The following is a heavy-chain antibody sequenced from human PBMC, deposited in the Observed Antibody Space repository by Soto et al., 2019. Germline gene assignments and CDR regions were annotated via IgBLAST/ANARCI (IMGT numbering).Heavy chain of an antibody. Sequence: GGSLRLSCAASGFTFSSYSMNWVRQAPGKGLEWVSYISSSSTIYYADSVKGRFTISRDNAKNSLYLQMNSLRAEDTAVYYCARDDYGDFYNWFDPWGQGTLVTVSS. J-gene: IGHJ5*02. CDR3: ARDDYGDFYNWFDP. V-gene: IGHV3-48*01. CDR2: ISSSSTI. D-gene: IGHD4-17*01. CDR1: GFTFSSYS.